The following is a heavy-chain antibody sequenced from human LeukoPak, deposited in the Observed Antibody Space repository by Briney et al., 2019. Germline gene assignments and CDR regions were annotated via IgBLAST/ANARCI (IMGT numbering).Heavy chain of an antibody. CDR1: GGSIKSSF. CDR2: ISHSGNT. D-gene: IGHD3-22*01. J-gene: IGHJ3*02. Sequence: SETLSLTCTVSGGSIKSSFWSWIRQPPGEGLEWIGYISHSGNTNYNPSLESRVTISVDTSKNQFSLRLTSVTAADTAVYYCARINRYYYDSSGYHLGAFDIWGQGTMVTVS. V-gene: IGHV4-59*01. CDR3: ARINRYYYDSSGYHLGAFDI.